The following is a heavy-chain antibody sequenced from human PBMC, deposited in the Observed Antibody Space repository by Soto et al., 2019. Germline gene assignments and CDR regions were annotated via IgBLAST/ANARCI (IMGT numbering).Heavy chain of an antibody. CDR2: ISYDGSNK. J-gene: IGHJ4*02. D-gene: IGHD3-3*01. Sequence: GGSLRLSCAASGFIFSSYGMHWVRQAPGKGLEWVAVISYDGSNKYYADSVKGRFTISRDNSKNTLYLQMNSLRAEDTAVYYCAKDPAYYDFWSHTPDYWGQGTLVTVSS. V-gene: IGHV3-30*18. CDR3: AKDPAYYDFWSHTPDY. CDR1: GFIFSSYG.